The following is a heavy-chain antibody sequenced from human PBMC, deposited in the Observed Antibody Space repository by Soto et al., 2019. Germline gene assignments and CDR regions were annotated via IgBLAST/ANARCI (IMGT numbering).Heavy chain of an antibody. CDR3: ERHIAVAVTREFDQ. J-gene: IGHJ4*02. Sequence: QVQLQESGPGLMKPSGTLSLTSAVSGGSITSNWWSWVRQPPGKGMEWIAEIFHTGSANYSPYLMVRLSISMNKSRNHLSVNFNSVTDADTSDYYCERHIAVAVTREFDQCGEGTLVTISS. V-gene: IGHV4-4*02. CDR2: IFHTGSA. D-gene: IGHD6-19*01. CDR1: GGSITSNW.